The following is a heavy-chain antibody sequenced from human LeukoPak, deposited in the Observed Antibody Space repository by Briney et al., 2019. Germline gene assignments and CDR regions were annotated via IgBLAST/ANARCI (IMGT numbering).Heavy chain of an antibody. J-gene: IGHJ4*02. CDR1: GFTFSSYN. CDR3: ARDKGEWELLLNY. D-gene: IGHD1-26*01. Sequence: GGSLRLSCAASGFTFSSYNMNWVRQAPGKGLEWVSSISSSSSYIYYAGSVKGRFTISRDNAKNSLYLQMNSLRAEDTAVYYCARDKGEWELLLNYWSQGTLVTVSS. V-gene: IGHV3-21*01. CDR2: ISSSSSYI.